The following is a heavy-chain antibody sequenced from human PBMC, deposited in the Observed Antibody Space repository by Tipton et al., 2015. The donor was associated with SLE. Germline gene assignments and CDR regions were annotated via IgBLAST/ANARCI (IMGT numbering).Heavy chain of an antibody. Sequence: TLSLTCTVSGGSISSSSYYWGWIRQPPGKGLEWIGSIYYSGSTYYNPSLKSRVTISVDTSKNQFSLKLSSVTAADTAVYYCASLGRLDAFDIWGQGTMVTVSS. J-gene: IGHJ3*02. V-gene: IGHV4-39*01. CDR3: ASLGRLDAFDI. CDR2: IYYSGST. CDR1: GGSISSSSYY. D-gene: IGHD1-26*01.